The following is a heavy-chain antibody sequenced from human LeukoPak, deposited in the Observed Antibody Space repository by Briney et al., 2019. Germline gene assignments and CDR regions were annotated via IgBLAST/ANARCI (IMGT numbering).Heavy chain of an antibody. Sequence: PSETLSLTCTVSGGSISSSSYYWGWIRQPPGKGLEWIGSIYYSGSTYYDPSLKSRVTISVDTSKKQFSLKLSSVTAADTAVYYCARVHYYDSSGYSQGELSYAFDIWGQGKMVTVSS. CDR1: GGSISSSSYY. D-gene: IGHD3-22*01. V-gene: IGHV4-39*07. J-gene: IGHJ3*02. CDR2: IYYSGST. CDR3: ARVHYYDSSGYSQGELSYAFDI.